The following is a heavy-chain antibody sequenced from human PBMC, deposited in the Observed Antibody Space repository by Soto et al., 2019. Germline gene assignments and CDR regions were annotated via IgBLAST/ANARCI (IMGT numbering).Heavy chain of an antibody. J-gene: IGHJ5*02. CDR2: ISYDGSNK. D-gene: IGHD3-10*01. Sequence: QVQLVESGGGVVQPGRSLRLSCAASGFTFSSYGMHWVRQAPGKGLEWVAVISYDGSNKYYADSVKGRFTISRDNSKNTLYRKMSSLRAEGTAVYYCAKAPMVRGGPWGQGTLVTVSS. V-gene: IGHV3-30*18. CDR3: AKAPMVRGGP. CDR1: GFTFSSYG.